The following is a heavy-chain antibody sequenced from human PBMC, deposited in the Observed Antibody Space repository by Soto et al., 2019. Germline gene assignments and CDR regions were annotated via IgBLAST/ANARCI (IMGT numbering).Heavy chain of an antibody. V-gene: IGHV4-34*01. J-gene: IGHJ6*03. CDR3: AREVGATLYYYYYYYLDV. D-gene: IGHD2-15*01. CDR2: INHSGST. Sequence: SETLSLTCAVYGGSFSGYYWSWIRQPPGKGLEWIGEINHSGSTNYNPSLKSRVTISVDTSKNQFSLKLSSVTAADTAVYYCAREVGATLYYYYYYYLDVWRKGPTVTVSS. CDR1: GGSFSGYY.